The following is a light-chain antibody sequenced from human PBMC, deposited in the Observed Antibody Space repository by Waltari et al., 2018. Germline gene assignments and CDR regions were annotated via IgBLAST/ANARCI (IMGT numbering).Light chain of an antibody. CDR3: QQYDNLPV. CDR2: DAS. Sequence: DIQMTQSPSPLSASVGDRVTITCQARQDISNYLNWYQQKPGKAPKLLIYDASNLETGVQSRFSGSGSGTDFTFTISSLQPEDIATYYCQQYDNLPVFGPGTKVDIK. CDR1: QDISNY. J-gene: IGKJ3*01. V-gene: IGKV1-33*01.